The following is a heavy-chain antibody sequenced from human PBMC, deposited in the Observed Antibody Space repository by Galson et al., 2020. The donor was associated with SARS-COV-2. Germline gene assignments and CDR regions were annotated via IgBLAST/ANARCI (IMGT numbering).Heavy chain of an antibody. Sequence: GGSLRLSCAASGFTFGDYFMAWIRQAPGKGLEWVSYISSGGGTIYYADSVQGRFTISRDNAKNSLFLQMNSLRVEDAAVYYCAREGKDDDMTGDFDLWGRGTLVTVSS. CDR2: ISSGGGTI. J-gene: IGHJ2*01. V-gene: IGHV3-11*01. CDR1: GFTFGDYF. D-gene: IGHD3-9*01. CDR3: AREGKDDDMTGDFDL.